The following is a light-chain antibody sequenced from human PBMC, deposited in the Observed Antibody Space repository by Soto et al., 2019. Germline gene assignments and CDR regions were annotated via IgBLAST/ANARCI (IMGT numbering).Light chain of an antibody. Sequence: QSVLTQPPSVSGAPGQRVTISCTGSSSNIGAGYDVHWYQQLPGTAPKLLIYGNSNRPSGVPDRFSGSKSGTSASLAITGLRAEDEDDSYCQSYESRLSCWVFGGGTKLTVL. CDR1: SSNIGAGYD. J-gene: IGLJ3*02. CDR3: QSYESRLSCWV. V-gene: IGLV1-40*01. CDR2: GNS.